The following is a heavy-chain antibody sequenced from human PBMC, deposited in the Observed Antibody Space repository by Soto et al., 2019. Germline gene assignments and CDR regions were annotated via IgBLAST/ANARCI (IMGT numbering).Heavy chain of an antibody. J-gene: IGHJ4*02. V-gene: IGHV3-15*01. CDR2: IKSKTDGGTT. CDR1: GFTFSSYA. D-gene: IGHD3-10*01. Sequence: GGSLRLSCAASGFTFSSYAMSWVRQAPGKGLEWVGRIKSKTDGGTTDYAAPVKGRFTISRDDSKNTLYQQMNSLKSEDTGVYYCTTDVGYYGSGSFDYWGQGTLVTVSS. CDR3: TTDVGYYGSGSFDY.